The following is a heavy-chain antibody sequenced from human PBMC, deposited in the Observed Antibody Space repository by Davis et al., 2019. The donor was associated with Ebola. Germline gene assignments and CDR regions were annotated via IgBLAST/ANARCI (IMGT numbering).Heavy chain of an antibody. V-gene: IGHV1-46*01. J-gene: IGHJ4*02. CDR2: INPSGGST. D-gene: IGHD2-15*01. Sequence: ASVKVSCKASGYTFTSYYMHWVRQAPGQGLEWMGIINPSGGSTSYAQKFQGRVTMTRDTSTSTVYMELSSLRSKDTAVYYCARDKGVDIVVVVAATLVLDYWGQGTLVTVSS. CDR1: GYTFTSYY. CDR3: ARDKGVDIVVVVAATLVLDY.